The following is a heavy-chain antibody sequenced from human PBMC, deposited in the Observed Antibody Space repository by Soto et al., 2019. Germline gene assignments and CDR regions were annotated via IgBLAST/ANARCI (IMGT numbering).Heavy chain of an antibody. CDR3: ASMIGDPVLSFDS. D-gene: IGHD3-10*02. Sequence: QVQLQESGPGLVKPSETLSLTCTVSGGSISSYYWSWIRQPPGKGLEWIGFIFYSGSTSYNPSLKRPVTISIDTSEYQFSLKLNSVTAADTAVYYCASMIGDPVLSFDSWGQGNLVAVSS. CDR2: IFYSGST. CDR1: GGSISSYY. V-gene: IGHV4-59*01. J-gene: IGHJ5*01.